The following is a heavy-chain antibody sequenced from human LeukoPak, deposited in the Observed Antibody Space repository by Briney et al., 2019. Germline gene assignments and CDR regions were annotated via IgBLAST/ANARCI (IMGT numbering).Heavy chain of an antibody. CDR3: ARDRYYYDSSGWFDP. D-gene: IGHD3-22*01. J-gene: IGHJ5*02. CDR1: GGSISSYY. Sequence: SETLSLTCTVSGGSISSYYWSWIRQPPGKGLERIGYIYYSGSTNYNPSLKSRVTISVDTSKNQFSLKLSSVTAADTAVYYCARDRYYYDSSGWFDPWGQGTLVTVSS. CDR2: IYYSGST. V-gene: IGHV4-59*01.